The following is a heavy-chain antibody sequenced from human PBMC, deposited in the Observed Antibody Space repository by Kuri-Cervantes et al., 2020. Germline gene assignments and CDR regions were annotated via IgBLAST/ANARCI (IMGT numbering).Heavy chain of an antibody. CDR1: GFTFSSYE. J-gene: IGHJ4*02. V-gene: IGHV3-23*01. D-gene: IGHD6-19*01. CDR2: ISGSGGST. CDR3: AKEEWLVPSAEDY. Sequence: GESLKISCAASGFTFSSYEMNWVRQAPGKGLEWVSAISGSGGSTYYADSVKGRFTISRDNSKNTLYLQMNSLRAEDTAVYYCAKEEWLVPSAEDYWGQGTLVTVSS.